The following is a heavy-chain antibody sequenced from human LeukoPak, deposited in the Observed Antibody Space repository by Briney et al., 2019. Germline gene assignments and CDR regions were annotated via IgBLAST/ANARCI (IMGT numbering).Heavy chain of an antibody. J-gene: IGHJ4*02. CDR2: ISSGGSTI. CDR1: GFTFSRYE. CDR3: AKGVDRDYDSSGSLGFDY. V-gene: IGHV3-48*03. D-gene: IGHD3-22*01. Sequence: SGGSLRLSCAASGFTFSRYEINWVRQAPGKGLEWVSYISSGGSTIYYADSVKGRFTISRDFSKNTLDLLMNSLRAEDTAVYYCAKGVDRDYDSSGSLGFDYWSQGTLVTVSS.